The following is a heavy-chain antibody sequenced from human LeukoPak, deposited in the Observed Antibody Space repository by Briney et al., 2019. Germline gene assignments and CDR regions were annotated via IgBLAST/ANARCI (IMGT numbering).Heavy chain of an antibody. Sequence: GGSLRLSCAASGFPFSGYAMRWVRQAPGKGLEWVSLIYHDGAAKYYADSVRGRFTISRDTSKNTLYLQMNRLREESTGVYYSVRYRGHRADGSSYFDYWGQGTLVTVSS. CDR1: GFPFSGYA. CDR3: VRYRGHRADGSSYFDY. J-gene: IGHJ4*02. V-gene: IGHV3-30-3*01. CDR2: IYHDGAAK. D-gene: IGHD2-2*01.